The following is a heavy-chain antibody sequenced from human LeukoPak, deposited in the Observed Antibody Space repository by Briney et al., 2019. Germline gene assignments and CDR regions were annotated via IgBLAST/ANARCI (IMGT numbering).Heavy chain of an antibody. CDR3: AKDLGYSGYDSIFDY. CDR2: ISWNSGSI. J-gene: IGHJ4*02. V-gene: IGHV3-9*01. CDR1: GFTFDDYA. Sequence: PGGSLRLSCAASGFTFDDYAMHWGRQAPGKGLEWVSGISWNSGSIGYADSVKGRFTISRDNAKNSLYLQMNSLRAEDTALYYCAKDLGYSGYDSIFDYWGQGTLVTVSS. D-gene: IGHD5-12*01.